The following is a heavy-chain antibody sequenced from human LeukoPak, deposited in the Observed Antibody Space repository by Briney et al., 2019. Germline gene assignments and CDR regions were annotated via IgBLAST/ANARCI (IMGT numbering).Heavy chain of an antibody. CDR3: TRLQLELPIDY. D-gene: IGHD1-7*01. J-gene: IGHJ4*02. CDR2: IGTAGDT. Sequence: GGSLRLSCAASGFTFSSYDMHWVRQATGKGLEWVSAIGTAGDTYYPGSVKGRFTISRENAKNSLYLQMNSLKTEDTAVYYCTRLQLELPIDYWGQGTLVTVSS. CDR1: GFTFSSYD. V-gene: IGHV3-13*01.